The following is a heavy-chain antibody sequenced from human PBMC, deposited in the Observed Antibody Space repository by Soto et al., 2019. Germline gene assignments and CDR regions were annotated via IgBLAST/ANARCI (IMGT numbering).Heavy chain of an antibody. V-gene: IGHV1-69*08. D-gene: IGHD4-17*01. Sequence: QVPLVQSGPEVKKPGSSVKVSCKASGNTFSTYTINWVRQAPGQGLEWLGRVIPLFDKTDYAQKFQGRVTITADISTSTAYLELGSLRSEDTAVYYCARGHNDYEDYWAQGTLVTVSS. CDR3: ARGHNDYEDY. J-gene: IGHJ4*02. CDR1: GNTFSTYT. CDR2: VIPLFDKT.